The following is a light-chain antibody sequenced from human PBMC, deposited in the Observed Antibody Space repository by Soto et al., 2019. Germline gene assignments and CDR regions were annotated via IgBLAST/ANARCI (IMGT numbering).Light chain of an antibody. J-gene: IGLJ3*02. CDR1: SSNIGSDY. CDR3: AAWDDKLSSWV. V-gene: IGLV1-47*01. CDR2: RDN. Sequence: QSVLTQPPSASGTPGQKVTISCSGSSSNIGSDYVYWYQQFPGAAPKLLIYRDNQRPSGVPDRFSGSKSGTSASLAISGLRSEDEADYYCAAWDDKLSSWVFGGGTQLTVL.